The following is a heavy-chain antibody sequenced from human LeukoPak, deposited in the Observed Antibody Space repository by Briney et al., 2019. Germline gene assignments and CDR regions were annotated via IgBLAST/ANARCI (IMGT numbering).Heavy chain of an antibody. D-gene: IGHD1-26*01. J-gene: IGHJ4*02. CDR3: AKSVGATLFDY. V-gene: IGHV3-53*01. Sequence: GGSLRLSCAASGFTVSSNYMSWVRQAPGKGLEWVSRINSDGSSTSYADSVKGRFTISRDNSKNTLYLQMHSLRAEDTAVYYCAKSVGATLFDYWGQGTLVTVSS. CDR1: GFTVSSNY. CDR2: INSDGSST.